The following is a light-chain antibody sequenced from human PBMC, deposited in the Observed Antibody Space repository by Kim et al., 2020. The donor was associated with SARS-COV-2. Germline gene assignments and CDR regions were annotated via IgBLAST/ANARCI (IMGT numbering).Light chain of an antibody. V-gene: IGKV3-20*01. CDR3: HQYGSPPRT. J-gene: IGKJ5*01. CDR1: RGVTSNY. CDR2: IAP. Sequence: SPGERATLSCRASRGVTSNYLAWYQQKPGQAPRLVIYIAPSRATGIPDRFSGSGSGTEFTLTISTLEPEDFAVYYCHQYGSPPRTFGQGTRLEIK.